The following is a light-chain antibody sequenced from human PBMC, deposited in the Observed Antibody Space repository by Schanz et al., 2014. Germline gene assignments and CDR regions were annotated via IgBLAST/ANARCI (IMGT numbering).Light chain of an antibody. V-gene: IGLV1-47*01. CDR3: AAWDDSLSGWV. J-gene: IGLJ3*02. CDR2: RNN. Sequence: QSVLTQPPSASGTPGQRVTISCSGSSSNIGSNYVYWYQQFPGTAPKLLIYRNNQRPSGVPDRLSGSKSGTSASLAISGLRSEDEADYYCAAWDDSLSGWVFGGGTKVTVL. CDR1: SSNIGSNY.